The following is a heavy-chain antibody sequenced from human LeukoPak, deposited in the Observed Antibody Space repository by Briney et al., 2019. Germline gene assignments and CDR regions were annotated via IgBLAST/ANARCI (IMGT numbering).Heavy chain of an antibody. D-gene: IGHD6-13*01. CDR1: GYTFTGYY. Sequence: ASVKVSCKASGYTFTGYYMHWMRQAPGQGLEWMGWINPNSGGTNYAQKFQDRVTMTRDTSISTAYMELSRLRSDDTAVYYCARGGIAAAGHVYDAFDIWGQGTMVTVSS. J-gene: IGHJ3*02. V-gene: IGHV1-2*02. CDR2: INPNSGGT. CDR3: ARGGIAAAGHVYDAFDI.